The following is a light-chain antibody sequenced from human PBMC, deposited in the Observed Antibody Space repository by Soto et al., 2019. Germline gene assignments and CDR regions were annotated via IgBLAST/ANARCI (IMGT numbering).Light chain of an antibody. CDR3: QHYLNSST. CDR2: GAS. Sequence: EIVMTQSPVTLSVSPGERATLSCRASQSVSDNLDWYQQKPGQAPRLLFYGASTRATDIPVRFSGSGAGTECTLTISSLQSVVFAVYYCQHYLNSSTLGHWTKV. V-gene: IGKV3D-15*01. J-gene: IGKJ1*01. CDR1: QSVSDN.